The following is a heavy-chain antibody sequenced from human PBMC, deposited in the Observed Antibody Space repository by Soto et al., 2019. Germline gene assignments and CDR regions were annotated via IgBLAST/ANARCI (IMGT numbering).Heavy chain of an antibody. V-gene: IGHV3-30*04. CDR2: ISFGGRYK. CDR3: VKDLTFTIFEDAMHV. CDR1: GFTFSTYS. D-gene: IGHD3-3*01. Sequence: GGSLRLSCAASGFTFSTYSMHWVRQAPGKGLEWVAAISFGGRYKYYADSVKGRFTISRDTSKNTLSLQMNSLTTEDTALYYCVKDLTFTIFEDAMHVWGQGTTVTVSS. J-gene: IGHJ6*02.